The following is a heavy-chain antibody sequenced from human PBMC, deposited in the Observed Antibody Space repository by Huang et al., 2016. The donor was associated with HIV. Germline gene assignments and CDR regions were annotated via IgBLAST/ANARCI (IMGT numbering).Heavy chain of an antibody. CDR3: AKESRWFSDFDQ. Sequence: QLRLVESGGGGARPGASLGLSFEAFGFILSNFGMHWVRQAPGKGLEGVAVISYDGRSDRYSDSVKGRFTISRDNDKNTLSLEMNRLRHDDTAVYYCAKESRWFSDFDQWGQGTLVTVSS. J-gene: IGHJ5*02. CDR1: GFILSNFG. D-gene: IGHD2-15*01. CDR2: ISYDGRSD. V-gene: IGHV3-30*18.